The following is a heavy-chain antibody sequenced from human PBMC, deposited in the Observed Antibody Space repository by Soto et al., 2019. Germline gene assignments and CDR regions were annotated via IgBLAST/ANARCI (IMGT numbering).Heavy chain of an antibody. J-gene: IGHJ2*01. D-gene: IGHD5-12*01. V-gene: IGHV1-69*12. Sequence: QVQLVQSGAEVKKPGSSVKVSCKASGGTFSSYAISWVRQAPGQGLEWMGGIIPIFGTANYAQKFQGRVTIAADESTSTAYMELSSLRYEDTAVYYCARAGAEMATISYWYFDLWGRGPLVTVSS. CDR1: GGTFSSYA. CDR2: IIPIFGTA. CDR3: ARAGAEMATISYWYFDL.